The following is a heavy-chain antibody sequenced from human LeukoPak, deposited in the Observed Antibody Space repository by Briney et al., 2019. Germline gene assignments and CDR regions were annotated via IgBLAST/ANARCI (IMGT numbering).Heavy chain of an antibody. J-gene: IGHJ4*02. CDR1: GGSISSRNW. Sequence: SGTLSLTCVVSGGSISSRNWWSWVRQPPGKGLEWIGEIYHSGTTNYNPSLKSRVTISVDKSKNQFSLKLSPVTAADTAVYYCAGGQYDTSGYQFDYWGQGTLVTVSS. V-gene: IGHV4-4*02. CDR3: AGGQYDTSGYQFDY. CDR2: IYHSGTT. D-gene: IGHD3-22*01.